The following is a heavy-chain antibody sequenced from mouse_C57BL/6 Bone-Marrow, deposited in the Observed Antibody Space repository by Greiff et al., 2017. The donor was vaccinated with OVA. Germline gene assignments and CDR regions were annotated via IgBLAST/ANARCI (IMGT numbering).Heavy chain of an antibody. CDR3: ARDGYPSWFAY. Sequence: VQLKESGPELVKPGDSVKISCKASGYSFTGYFMNWVMQSHGKSLEWIGRINPYNGDTFYNQKFKGKATLTVDKSSSTAHMELRSLTSEDSAVYYCARDGYPSWFAYWGQGTLVTVSA. CDR2: INPYNGDT. V-gene: IGHV1-20*01. CDR1: GYSFTGYF. J-gene: IGHJ3*01. D-gene: IGHD2-3*01.